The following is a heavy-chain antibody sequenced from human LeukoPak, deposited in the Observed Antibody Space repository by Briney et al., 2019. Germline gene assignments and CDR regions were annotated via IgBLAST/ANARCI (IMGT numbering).Heavy chain of an antibody. Sequence: ASVKVSCKASGYTFTNYGFSWVRQAPGQGLEWMGWISTYSGNTNYAQQFQGRVTMTSDTSTSTVYMELRSLRSDDTAVYYCARGYCRSTSCHEPPLYGMDVWGQGTTVTVS. CDR3: ARGYCRSTSCHEPPLYGMDV. CDR1: GYTFTNYG. J-gene: IGHJ6*02. D-gene: IGHD2-2*01. CDR2: ISTYSGNT. V-gene: IGHV1-18*04.